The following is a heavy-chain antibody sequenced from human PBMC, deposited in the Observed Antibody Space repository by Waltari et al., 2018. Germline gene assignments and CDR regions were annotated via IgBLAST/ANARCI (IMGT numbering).Heavy chain of an antibody. V-gene: IGHV3-49*05. CDR3: TRSPFLSVTAHYEFDS. CDR1: GFTFGDYA. J-gene: IGHJ4*02. Sequence: EVQLMESGGGLVKPGRSLRLSCTASGFTFGDYAMGWCRLSPGKGLEWVSLIRTAETFDERPEYAASVTGRFTISRDDSNSIVYLEMNSLKTEDTGVYYCTRSPFLSVTAHYEFDSWGQGTLVTVSS. D-gene: IGHD4-17*01. CDR2: IRTAETFDERP.